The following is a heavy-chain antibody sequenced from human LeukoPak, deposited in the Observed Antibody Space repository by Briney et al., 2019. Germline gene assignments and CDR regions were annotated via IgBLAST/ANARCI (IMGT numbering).Heavy chain of an antibody. CDR1: GYTFTRYD. J-gene: IGHJ4*02. Sequence: ASVTVSFTGSGYTFTRYDMNWVGQAAGQGGEWMGWMNTKSGKTGYAQKFQGRGSMTRNSTIRTAYMELSSLRSEDTAVYFCARGGQLLFNLWGQGTLLTVSS. CDR3: ARGGQLLFNL. D-gene: IGHD6-13*01. CDR2: MNTKSGKT. V-gene: IGHV1-8*01.